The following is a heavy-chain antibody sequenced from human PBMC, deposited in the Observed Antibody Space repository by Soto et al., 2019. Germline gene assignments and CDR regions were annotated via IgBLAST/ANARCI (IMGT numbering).Heavy chain of an antibody. J-gene: IGHJ3*02. V-gene: IGHV3-23*01. CDR2: VTNIGSNT. Sequence: EVQLLESGGGLVQPGGSLRLSCAASGFTFSTYAMTWVRQAPGKGLEWVSSVTNIGSNTYYADSVKGRFTISRDNSKNMLFLQMNSLRAEDTALYYCAKDRAATATGDSFDIWGQGTMVTVSS. CDR1: GFTFSTYA. D-gene: IGHD1-1*01. CDR3: AKDRAATATGDSFDI.